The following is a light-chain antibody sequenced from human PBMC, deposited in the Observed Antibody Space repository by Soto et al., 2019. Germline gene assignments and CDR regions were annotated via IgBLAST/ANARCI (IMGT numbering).Light chain of an antibody. Sequence: DIQMTQSPSSLSASVGDRVTITCRASQGISNYLAWYQQKPGKVPKLLIYVASTLQSGVPSRFSGRGSGTDVTLTISSLEPEDVATYYCQKYNSAPWTFGRGTKVEIK. J-gene: IGKJ1*01. CDR3: QKYNSAPWT. CDR1: QGISNY. CDR2: VAS. V-gene: IGKV1-27*01.